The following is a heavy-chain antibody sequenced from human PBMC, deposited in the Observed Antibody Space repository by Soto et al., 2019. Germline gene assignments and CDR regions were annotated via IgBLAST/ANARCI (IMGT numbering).Heavy chain of an antibody. CDR3: AKDLGTDDFWSAYYTYYYMDV. J-gene: IGHJ6*03. CDR1: GFTFSSYA. D-gene: IGHD3-3*01. CDR2: ISSSGDNT. V-gene: IGHV3-23*01. Sequence: EVQLLESGGGLVQPGGSLRLSCAASGFTFSSYALNWVRQAPGKGLEWVSVISSSGDNTYYADSVKGRFTISRDNSKNTLYLQMNSLRAEDTAVYDCAKDLGTDDFWSAYYTYYYMDVWGKGTTVTVSS.